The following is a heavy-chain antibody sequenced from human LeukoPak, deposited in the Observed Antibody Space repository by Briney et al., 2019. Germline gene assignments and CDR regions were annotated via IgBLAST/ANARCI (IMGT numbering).Heavy chain of an antibody. V-gene: IGHV1-46*01. CDR1: GYTFTRYY. D-gene: IGHD4-23*01. CDR2: INPSGGST. CDR3: ARDNSVEDTAWWFDP. J-gene: IGHJ5*02. Sequence: ASVKVSCKASGYTFTRYYMHWVRQAPGQGLEWMGIINPSGGSTSYEQKFQGRVTMTSDMSTSTDYMELSSLRSEDTAVYCCARDNSVEDTAWWFDPWGQGTLVTVSS.